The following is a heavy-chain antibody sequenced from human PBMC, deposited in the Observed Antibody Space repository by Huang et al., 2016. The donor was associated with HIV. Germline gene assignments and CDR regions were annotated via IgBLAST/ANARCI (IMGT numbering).Heavy chain of an antibody. CDR1: GFPFSSYG. D-gene: IGHD3-22*01. J-gene: IGHJ4*02. V-gene: IGHV3-30*02. CDR2: RHDDGSKR. CDR3: AKFGSSGYRPRYSFDY. Sequence: QVQLVESGGGVVQPGGSLRLSCAASGFPFSSYGLHWVRQETGKGLEWGACRHDDGSKRYYADTVKGRFTISRDNSKNTLYLQMNSLRAEDTAVYFCAKFGSSGYRPRYSFDYWGQGTLVTVSS.